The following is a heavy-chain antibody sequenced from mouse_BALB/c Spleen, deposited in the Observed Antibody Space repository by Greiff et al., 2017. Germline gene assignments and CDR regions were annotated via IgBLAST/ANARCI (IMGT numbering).Heavy chain of an antibody. J-gene: IGHJ3*01. V-gene: IGHV8-8*01. CDR2: IWWDDDK. CDR3: ARMRNGYDGAWFAY. D-gene: IGHD2-2*01. Sequence: QVTLKVSGPGILQPSQTLSLTCSFSGFSLSTSGMGVGWIRQPSGKGLEWLAHIWWDDDKRYNPALKSRLTISKDTSSNQVFLKIASVDTADTATYYCARMRNGYDGAWFAYWGQGTLVTVSA. CDR1: GFSLSTSGMG.